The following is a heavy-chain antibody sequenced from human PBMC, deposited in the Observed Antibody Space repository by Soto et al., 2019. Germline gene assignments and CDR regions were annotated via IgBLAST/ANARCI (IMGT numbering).Heavy chain of an antibody. D-gene: IGHD6-13*01. CDR1: GGSISSSYW. Sequence: SETLSLTCAVSGGSISSSYWWSWVRQPPGKGLEWFGEIYHSGSTNYNPSLKSRVTTSVDKSKNQFPLKLSSVTAADTAVYYCARGSSWGRFDPWGQGTLVTVSS. CDR2: IYHSGST. V-gene: IGHV4-4*02. J-gene: IGHJ5*02. CDR3: ARGSSWGRFDP.